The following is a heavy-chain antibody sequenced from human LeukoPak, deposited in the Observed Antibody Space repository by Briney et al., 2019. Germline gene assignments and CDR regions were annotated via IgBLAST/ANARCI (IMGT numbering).Heavy chain of an antibody. CDR2: VNNNGGTT. V-gene: IGHV3-64D*06. CDR3: VRGWRNMDV. Sequence: GGSLRLSCSASGFIFTSYPMHWVRQAPGKGLEYVAVVNNNGGTTYYADSVKGRFAISRDNSKNTLYLQMSSLRPEDTAVYYCVRGWRNMDVWGQGTTVTVSS. D-gene: IGHD5-24*01. CDR1: GFIFTSYP. J-gene: IGHJ6*02.